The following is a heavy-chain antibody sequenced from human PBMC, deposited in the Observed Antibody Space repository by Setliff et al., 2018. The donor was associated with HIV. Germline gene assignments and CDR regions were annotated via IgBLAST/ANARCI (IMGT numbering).Heavy chain of an antibody. CDR1: GGSFTDIGGSFTDYY. D-gene: IGHD3-3*01. CDR2: INHSGST. CDR3: ARGTAYYNFWSGYSQDYYYYMDV. V-gene: IGHV4-34*01. J-gene: IGHJ6*03. Sequence: PSETLSLTCAVFGGSFTDIGGSFTDYYWIWIRQPPGKGLEWIGEINHSGSTHYNPSLKSRVTISVDTSKNQFSLKLSSVTAADTAVYYCARGTAYYNFWSGYSQDYYYYMDVWGKGTTVTVSS.